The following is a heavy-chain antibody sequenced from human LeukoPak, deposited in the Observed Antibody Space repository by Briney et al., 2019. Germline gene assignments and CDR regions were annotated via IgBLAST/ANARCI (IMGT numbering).Heavy chain of an antibody. CDR2: IYTSGST. Sequence: PSGTLSLTCTVSGGSISTYYWSWIRQPAGKGLEWIGRIYTSGSTSYNPSLKSRVTLSVDTSKNQFSLKVTSVTAADTAVYYCARAPSADLYFDCWGQGTLVTVSS. V-gene: IGHV4-4*07. CDR3: ARAPSADLYFDC. J-gene: IGHJ4*02. CDR1: GGSISTYY.